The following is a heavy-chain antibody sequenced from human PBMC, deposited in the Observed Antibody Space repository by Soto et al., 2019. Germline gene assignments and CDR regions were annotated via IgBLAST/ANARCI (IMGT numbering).Heavy chain of an antibody. D-gene: IGHD1-1*01. V-gene: IGHV4-59*01. CDR1: GGSISSYY. Sequence: SETLSLTCTVSGGSISSYYWSWIRQPPGKGLEWIGYIYYSGSTNYNPSLKSRVTISVDTSKNQFSLKMSSVTAADTAVYYCARVATRYYFDYWGQGTLVTVSS. J-gene: IGHJ4*02. CDR2: IYYSGST. CDR3: ARVATRYYFDY.